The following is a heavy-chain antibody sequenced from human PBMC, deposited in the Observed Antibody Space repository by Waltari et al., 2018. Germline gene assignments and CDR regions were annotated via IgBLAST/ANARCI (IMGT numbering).Heavy chain of an antibody. V-gene: IGHV3-20*01. CDR1: GFTFDDYG. Sequence: EVQLVESGGGVVRPGGSLRLSCAASGFTFDDYGMSWVRQGPGKGLEWFSGINWNGGSTGYADSVKGRFTISRDNAKNSLYLQMNSLRAEDTALYHCARAEGSGYWYYFDYWGQGTLVTVSS. CDR3: ARAEGSGYWYYFDY. CDR2: INWNGGST. J-gene: IGHJ4*02. D-gene: IGHD3-22*01.